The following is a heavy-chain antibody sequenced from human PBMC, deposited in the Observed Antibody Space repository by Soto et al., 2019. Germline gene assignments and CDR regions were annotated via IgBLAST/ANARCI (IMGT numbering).Heavy chain of an antibody. CDR2: IDPSDSYT. CDR3: ARHGTTHSYYYYYGMDV. J-gene: IGHJ6*02. D-gene: IGHD1-7*01. V-gene: IGHV5-10-1*01. CDR1: GYSFTSYW. Sequence: GESLKISCKASGYSFTSYWISWVRQMPGNGLEGMGRIDPSDSYTNYSPSFQGHVTISADKSISTAYLQWSSLKASDTAMYYCARHGTTHSYYYYYGMDVWGQGTTVTVSS.